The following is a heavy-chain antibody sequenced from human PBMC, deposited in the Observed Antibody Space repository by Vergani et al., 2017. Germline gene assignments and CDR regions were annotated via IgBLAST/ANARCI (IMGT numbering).Heavy chain of an antibody. Sequence: QVQLQQWGAGLLKPSETLSLTCAVYGGSFSGYYWSWIRQPPGKGLEWIGEINHSGSTNYNPSLKSRVTISVDTSKNQFSLKLSSVTAADTAVYYCARVPMVRGVIIVFGAFDIWGQGTMVTVSS. CDR2: INHSGST. D-gene: IGHD3-10*01. V-gene: IGHV4-34*01. J-gene: IGHJ3*02. CDR3: ARVPMVRGVIIVFGAFDI. CDR1: GGSFSGYY.